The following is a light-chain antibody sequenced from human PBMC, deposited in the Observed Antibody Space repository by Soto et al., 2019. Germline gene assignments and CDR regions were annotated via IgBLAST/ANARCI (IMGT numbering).Light chain of an antibody. CDR3: QHYNNLPPFT. V-gene: IGKV1-33*01. Sequence: DIQMTQSPSSLSASVGARVSITCQASEDIRTSLSWFQHKPGRAPKLLIYGASYLETGVPSRFRGSGSGTDFSLTISSLQPEDIATYHCQHYNNLPPFTFGPGTIVDIK. CDR2: GAS. J-gene: IGKJ3*01. CDR1: EDIRTS.